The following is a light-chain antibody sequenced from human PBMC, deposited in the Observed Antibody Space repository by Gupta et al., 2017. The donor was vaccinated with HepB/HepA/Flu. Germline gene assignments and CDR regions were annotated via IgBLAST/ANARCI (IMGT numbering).Light chain of an antibody. CDR3: QQSYSTLT. CDR2: AAS. J-gene: IGKJ4*01. V-gene: IGKV1-39*01. CDR1: QSISSY. Sequence: DIQMTQSPSSLSASVGDRVTITCRASQSISSYLNWYQQKPGKAPKLLIYAASSVQSGVPSRFSGSGSGTDFTLTSSRLQPEDFANYYWQQSYSTLTFGGGTKVEIK.